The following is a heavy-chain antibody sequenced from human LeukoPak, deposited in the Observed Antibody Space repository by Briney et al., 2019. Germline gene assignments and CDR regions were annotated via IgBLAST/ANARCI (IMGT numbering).Heavy chain of an antibody. CDR2: IKQDGSEK. CDR3: ARSVYSSGWLYYFDY. V-gene: IGHV3-7*01. CDR1: GFTFSSYR. J-gene: IGHJ4*02. D-gene: IGHD6-19*01. Sequence: GGSLRLSCAASGFTFSSYRMSWVRQAPGKGLEWVANIKQDGSEKYYVDSVKGRFTISRDNAKNSLYLQMNSLRAEDTAVYYCARSVYSSGWLYYFDYWGQGTLVTVSS.